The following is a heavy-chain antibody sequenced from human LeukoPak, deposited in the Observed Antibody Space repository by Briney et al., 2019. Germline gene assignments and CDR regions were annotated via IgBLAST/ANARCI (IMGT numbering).Heavy chain of an antibody. V-gene: IGHV3-30-3*01. CDR2: ISYDGSNK. Sequence: GGSLRLSCAASGFTFSSYAMHWVRQAPGKGLEWVAVISYDGSNKYYADSVKGRFTISRDNSKNTLYLQMNSLRAEDTAVYYCAREPHPYYYGSGSYVYGMDVWGQGTLVTVSS. CDR1: GFTFSSYA. D-gene: IGHD3-10*01. CDR3: AREPHPYYYGSGSYVYGMDV. J-gene: IGHJ6*02.